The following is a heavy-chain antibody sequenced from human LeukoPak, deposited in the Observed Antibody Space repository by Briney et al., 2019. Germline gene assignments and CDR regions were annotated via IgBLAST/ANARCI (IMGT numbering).Heavy chain of an antibody. CDR3: ARDLRGSYSDY. J-gene: IGHJ4*02. CDR2: IYYTGNT. D-gene: IGHD1-26*01. V-gene: IGHV4-59*11. CDR1: GGSISSHY. Sequence: SETLSLTCSVSGGSISSHYWSWIRQPPGKGLEWIGYIYYTGNTNYNPSLRSRVTISVDTSKNQFSLRLSSVTAADTAVYYCARDLRGSYSDYWGQGTLVTVSS.